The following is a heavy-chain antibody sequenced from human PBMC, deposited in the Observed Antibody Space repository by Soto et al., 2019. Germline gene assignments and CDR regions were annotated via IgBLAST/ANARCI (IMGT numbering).Heavy chain of an antibody. CDR2: IKQDGSEK. D-gene: IGHD3-9*01. J-gene: IGHJ4*02. V-gene: IGHV3-7*03. CDR3: ARDGSDILTGYIDY. CDR1: GFTFSSYW. Sequence: EVQLVESGGGLVQPGGSLRLSCAASGFTFSSYWVSWVRQAPGKGLEWVANIKQDGSEKYYVDSVKGRFTISRDNAKNSLYLQMNSLRAEDTAVYYCARDGSDILTGYIDYWGQGTLVTVSS.